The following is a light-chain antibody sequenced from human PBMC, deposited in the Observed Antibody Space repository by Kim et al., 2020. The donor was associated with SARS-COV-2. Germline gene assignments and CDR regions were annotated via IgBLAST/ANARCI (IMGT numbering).Light chain of an antibody. CDR1: KLGDKY. CDR3: QAWDNNTAV. V-gene: IGLV3-1*01. J-gene: IGLJ1*01. CDR2: QDT. Sequence: GSPGQTASITCSGDKLGDKYASWYQQKPGQSPVLVIYQDTKRPSGIPERFSGSNSGNTASLTISGTQAMDEADYYCQAWDNNTAVFGTGTKVTVL.